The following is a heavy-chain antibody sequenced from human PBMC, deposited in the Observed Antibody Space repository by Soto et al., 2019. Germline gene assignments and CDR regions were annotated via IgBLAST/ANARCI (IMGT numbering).Heavy chain of an antibody. V-gene: IGHV4-31*03. D-gene: IGHD2-8*01. CDR1: GGSISSGGYY. J-gene: IGHJ5*02. CDR2: IYYSGST. CDR3: ARGAGVINWFDP. Sequence: SETVSLTCTVSGGSISSGGYYWSWIRQHPGKGLEWIGYIYYSGSTYYNPSLKSRVTISVDTSKNQFSLKLSSVTAADTAVYYCARGAGVINWFDPWGQGTLVTVSS.